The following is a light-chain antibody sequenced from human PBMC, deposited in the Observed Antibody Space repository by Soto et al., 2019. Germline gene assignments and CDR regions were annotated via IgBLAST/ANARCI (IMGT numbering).Light chain of an antibody. CDR3: QQRSNRPLT. V-gene: IGKV3-11*01. CDR1: QSVSSY. CDR2: GAS. J-gene: IGKJ5*01. Sequence: EIVLTQSPATLSLSPGERATLSCRASQSVSSYLAWYQQKPGQAPRLLIYGASSRATGIPDRFSGSGSGTDFTLTISRLEPEDFAVYYCQQRSNRPLTFGQGTRLEI.